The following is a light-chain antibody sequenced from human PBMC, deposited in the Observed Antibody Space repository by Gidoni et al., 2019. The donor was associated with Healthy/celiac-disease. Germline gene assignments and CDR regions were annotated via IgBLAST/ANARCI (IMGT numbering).Light chain of an antibody. CDR3: QQYGSSPRT. Sequence: EIVLTQSPGPLSWSPGERATLPCRASQSVSHSYLAWYQQKPGQAPRLLIYGASSRATGIPDRFSGSGSGTDFTLTISRLEPEDCAVYYCQQYGSSPRTFGQGTKVEIK. CDR1: QSVSHSY. V-gene: IGKV3-20*01. CDR2: GAS. J-gene: IGKJ1*01.